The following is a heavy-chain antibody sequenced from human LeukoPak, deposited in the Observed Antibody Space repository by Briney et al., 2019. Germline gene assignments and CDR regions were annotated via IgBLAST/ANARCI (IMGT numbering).Heavy chain of an antibody. J-gene: IGHJ6*03. Sequence: GASVKVSCKASGYDFTSYAMHWVRQAPGQRLEWMGWINAYNGNTNYAQKLQGRVTMTTDTSTSTAYMELRSLRSDDTAVYYCARCLQQGYYYMDVWGKGTTVTVSS. D-gene: IGHD6-13*01. CDR1: GYDFTSYA. CDR3: ARCLQQGYYYMDV. CDR2: INAYNGNT. V-gene: IGHV1-18*01.